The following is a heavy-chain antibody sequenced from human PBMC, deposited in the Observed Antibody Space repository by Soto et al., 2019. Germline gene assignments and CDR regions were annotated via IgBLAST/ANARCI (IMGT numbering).Heavy chain of an antibody. CDR1: GYTLTELS. J-gene: IGHJ4*02. V-gene: IGHV1-24*01. D-gene: IGHD3-22*01. Sequence: ASVKVSCKVSGYTLTELSMHWVRQAPGKGLEWMGGFDPEDGETIYAQKFQGRVTMTEDTSTDTAYMELSSLRSEDTAVYYCATDMYYYDSSGYNGWGQGTLVTVAS. CDR3: ATDMYYYDSSGYNG. CDR2: FDPEDGET.